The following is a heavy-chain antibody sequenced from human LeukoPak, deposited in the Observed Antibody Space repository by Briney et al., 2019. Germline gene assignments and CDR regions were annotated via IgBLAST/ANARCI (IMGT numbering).Heavy chain of an antibody. CDR3: ARGSSAYPLTWFDY. J-gene: IGHJ4*02. V-gene: IGHV4-34*01. Sequence: PSETLSLTCAVYGGSFSGYYWSWIRQPPGKGLEWIGEINRSGSTNYNPSLKSRVTISVDTSKNQFSLKLSSVTAADTAVYYCARGSSAYPLTWFDYWGQGTLVTVSS. CDR2: INRSGST. D-gene: IGHD2-2*01. CDR1: GGSFSGYY.